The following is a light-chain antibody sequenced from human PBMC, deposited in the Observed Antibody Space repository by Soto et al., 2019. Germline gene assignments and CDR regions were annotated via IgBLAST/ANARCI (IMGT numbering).Light chain of an antibody. CDR1: SSNIGNNY. Sequence: QSVLTQPPSVSAAPGQKATISCSGSSSNIGNNYVSWYQQLPGTAPKLLIYDNNKRPSGIPDRFSGSKSGTSATLVITGLQTGDEADYYCGTWDSSLSGVVFGGGTKLTVL. CDR2: DNN. V-gene: IGLV1-51*01. CDR3: GTWDSSLSGVV. J-gene: IGLJ3*02.